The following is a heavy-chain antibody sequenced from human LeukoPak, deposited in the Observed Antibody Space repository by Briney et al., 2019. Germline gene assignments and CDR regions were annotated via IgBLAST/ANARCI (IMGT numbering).Heavy chain of an antibody. CDR1: GFTFSSYD. J-gene: IGHJ6*02. CDR2: IGIAGDT. Sequence: GGSLRLSCAASGFTFSSYDMQWVRQVIGKGLEWVSVIGIAGDTHYSGSVKGRFTISRENAKNSLYLQMNSLRAGDTAVYYCARDPSGRGMDVWGQGTTVTVSS. V-gene: IGHV3-13*01. CDR3: ARDPSGRGMDV. D-gene: IGHD6-19*01.